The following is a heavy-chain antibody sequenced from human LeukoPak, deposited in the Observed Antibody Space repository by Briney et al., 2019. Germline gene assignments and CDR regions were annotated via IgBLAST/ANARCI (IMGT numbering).Heavy chain of an antibody. J-gene: IGHJ4*02. Sequence: GGSLRLSCVVSGFTFSDAWMSWVRQAPGKGLEWVGRIKSKTDGGTTDYAAPVKGRFSISRDDSKNTLYLQMNSLKTEDTAVYYCTTVAAAGMTDYWGQGTLVTVSS. D-gene: IGHD6-13*01. CDR3: TTVAAAGMTDY. CDR2: IKSKTDGGTT. CDR1: GFTFSDAW. V-gene: IGHV3-15*01.